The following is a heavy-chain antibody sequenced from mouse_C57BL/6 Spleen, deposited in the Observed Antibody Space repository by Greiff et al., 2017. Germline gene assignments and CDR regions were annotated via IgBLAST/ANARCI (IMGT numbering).Heavy chain of an antibody. CDR2: ICDCGSYT. Sequence: EVKLMESGGGLVKPGGSLKLSCAASGFTFSSYAMSWVRQTPEKRLEWVATICDCGSYTYYPDNVKGRVTISINNAKNNLYLQMSHLKSDETSLFSCARCDCYWFAYWGKGTLVTVSA. CDR3: ARCDCYWFAY. D-gene: IGHD2-4*01. V-gene: IGHV5-4*03. CDR1: GFTFSSYA. J-gene: IGHJ3*01.